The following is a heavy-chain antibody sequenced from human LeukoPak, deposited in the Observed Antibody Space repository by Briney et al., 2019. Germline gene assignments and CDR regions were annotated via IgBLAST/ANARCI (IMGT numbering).Heavy chain of an antibody. CDR3: AKVSGELELWYYYYYMDV. CDR2: ISGSGGST. Sequence: QPGGSLRLSCAASGFTFSSYAMSWVRQAPGKGLEWVSAISGSGGSTYYADSVKGRFTISRDNSKNTLYLQMNSLRAEDTAVYYCAKVSGELELWYYYYYMDVWGKGTTVTVSS. CDR1: GFTFSSYA. J-gene: IGHJ6*03. V-gene: IGHV3-23*01. D-gene: IGHD1-7*01.